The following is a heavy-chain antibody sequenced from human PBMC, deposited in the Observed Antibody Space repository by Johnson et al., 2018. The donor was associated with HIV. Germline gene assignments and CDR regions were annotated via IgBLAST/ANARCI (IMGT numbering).Heavy chain of an antibody. CDR1: GFTFSSYG. V-gene: IGHV3-30*03. D-gene: IGHD1-26*01. J-gene: IGHJ3*02. Sequence: VQLLESGGGVVQPGRSLRLSCAASGFTFSSYGMHWVRQAPGKGLEWVAVISYDGSNKYYADSVKGRFTISRDNSKNTLFLQMNSLRAEDTAVYYCARSGVVGATSAVDAFDIWGQGTMVTVSS. CDR3: ARSGVVGATSAVDAFDI. CDR2: ISYDGSNK.